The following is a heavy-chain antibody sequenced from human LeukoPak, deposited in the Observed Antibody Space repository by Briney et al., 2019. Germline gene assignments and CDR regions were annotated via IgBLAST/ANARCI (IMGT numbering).Heavy chain of an antibody. D-gene: IGHD1-26*01. CDR3: AKDSGGTYFYYYYYMDV. Sequence: GGSLRLSCAASGLTFSRYSMSWVRQAPGKGLEWVSAISGSGTTLYYADSVKGRFTISRDNSKNTLYLQINSLRAEDTAVYYCAKDSGGTYFYYYYYMDVWGKGTTVTVSS. J-gene: IGHJ6*03. CDR2: ISGSGTTL. CDR1: GLTFSRYS. V-gene: IGHV3-23*01.